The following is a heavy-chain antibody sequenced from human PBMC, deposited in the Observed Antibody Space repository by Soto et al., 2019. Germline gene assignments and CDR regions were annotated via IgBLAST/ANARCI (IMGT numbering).Heavy chain of an antibody. CDR1: GGSISSYY. Sequence: SETLSLTCTVSGGSISSYYWSWIRQPPGKGLEWIGYNYYSGSTNYNPSLKSRVTISVDTSKNQFSLKLSSVTAADTAVYYCARAYYDFWSGYWRWFDPWGQGTLVTVSS. V-gene: IGHV4-59*01. CDR3: ARAYYDFWSGYWRWFDP. D-gene: IGHD3-3*01. J-gene: IGHJ5*02. CDR2: NYYSGST.